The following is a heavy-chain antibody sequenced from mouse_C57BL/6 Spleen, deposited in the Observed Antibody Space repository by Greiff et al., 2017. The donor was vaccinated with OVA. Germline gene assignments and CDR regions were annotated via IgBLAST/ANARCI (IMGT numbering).Heavy chain of an antibody. J-gene: IGHJ2*01. CDR1: GFSLTSYG. CDR2: IWRGGST. Sequence: VQLQQSGPGLVQPSQSLSITCTVSGFSLTSYGVHWVRQSPGKGLEWLGVIWRGGSTDYNAAFMSRLSITKDNSKSHVVFKMNSLQADDTAIYYCAKNNYSNYAFDYWGQGTTLTVSS. D-gene: IGHD2-5*01. V-gene: IGHV2-5*01. CDR3: AKNNYSNYAFDY.